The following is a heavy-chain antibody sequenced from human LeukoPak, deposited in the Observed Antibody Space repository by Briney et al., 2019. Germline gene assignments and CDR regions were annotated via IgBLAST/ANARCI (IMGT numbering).Heavy chain of an antibody. J-gene: IGHJ4*02. CDR1: GFTVSSNY. Sequence: PGGSLRLSCAASGFTVSSNYMSWVRQAPGKGLEWVSVIYSGGSTYYADSVKGRFTISRDNSKNPLYLQMKGLRAEDTAVYYCAKMGIAAAGTADYWGQGTLVTVSS. CDR2: IYSGGST. V-gene: IGHV3-53*01. D-gene: IGHD6-13*01. CDR3: AKMGIAAAGTADY.